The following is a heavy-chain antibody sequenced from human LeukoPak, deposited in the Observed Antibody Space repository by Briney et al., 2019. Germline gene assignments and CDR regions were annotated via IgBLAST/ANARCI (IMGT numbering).Heavy chain of an antibody. J-gene: IGHJ4*02. CDR2: ISGDGDST. CDR3: AKDFGRNLGGPGY. Sequence: GGSLRLSCAASGFTFDDYAMHWVRHAPGKGLEWVSGISGDGDSTYYADSVKGRFAISRDNSKSTLYLQMNSLRAEDTAVYYCAKDFGRNLGGPGYWGRGTLVTVSS. D-gene: IGHD3-10*01. CDR1: GFTFDDYA. V-gene: IGHV3-23*01.